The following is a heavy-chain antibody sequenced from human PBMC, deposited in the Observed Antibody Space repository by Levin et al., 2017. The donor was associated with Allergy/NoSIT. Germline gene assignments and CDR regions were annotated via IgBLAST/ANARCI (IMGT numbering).Heavy chain of an antibody. CDR1: GFTFSSYG. J-gene: IGHJ4*02. CDR3: AKTPYSSGWERFDY. Sequence: GGSLRLSCVASGFTFSSYGMHWVRQAPGKGLEWVAVISYDGSNKYYADSVKGRFTISRDNSKNTLYLQMNSLRAEDTAVYYCAKTPYSSGWERFDYWGQGTLVTVSS. CDR2: ISYDGSNK. V-gene: IGHV3-30*18. D-gene: IGHD6-19*01.